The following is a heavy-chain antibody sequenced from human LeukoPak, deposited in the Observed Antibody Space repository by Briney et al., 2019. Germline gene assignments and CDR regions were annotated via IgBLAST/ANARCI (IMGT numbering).Heavy chain of an antibody. Sequence: SQTLSLTCTVSGGSISSGGYYWSWIRQHPGKGLEWIGYIYYSGSTYYNPSLKSRVTISVDTSKNQFSLKLSSVTAADTAVYYCARAATGPAAFYFDYWGQGTLVTVSS. CDR2: IYYSGST. CDR3: ARAATGPAAFYFDY. V-gene: IGHV4-31*03. J-gene: IGHJ4*02. D-gene: IGHD6-13*01. CDR1: GGSISSGGYY.